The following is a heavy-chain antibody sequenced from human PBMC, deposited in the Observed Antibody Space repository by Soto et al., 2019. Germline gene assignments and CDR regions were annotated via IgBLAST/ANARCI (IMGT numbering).Heavy chain of an antibody. CDR3: ARYGNCISTSCYNCYYYYGMDV. CDR2: IIPMFGTA. V-gene: IGHV1-69*12. Sequence: QVQLVQSGAEVKKPGSSVKVSCKASGGTFSSYAISWVRQAPGQGLEWMGGIIPMFGTANYAQKFQGRVTITADESTSTAYMELSSLRSEDTAVYYCARYGNCISTSCYNCYYYYGMDVWGQGTTVTVSS. J-gene: IGHJ6*02. D-gene: IGHD2-2*02. CDR1: GGTFSSYA.